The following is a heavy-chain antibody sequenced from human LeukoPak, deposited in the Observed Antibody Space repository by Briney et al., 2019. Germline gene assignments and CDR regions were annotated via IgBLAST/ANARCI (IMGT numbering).Heavy chain of an antibody. CDR1: GYTFTSYG. D-gene: IGHD3-9*01. Sequence: GASVKVSCKASGYTFTSYGISWVRQAPGQGLEWMGWISAYNGNTNYAQKLQGRVTMTTDTSTSTAYMELRSLRSDDTAVYYCARVWDDILTGYPFDYWGQGTLVTVSS. CDR3: ARVWDDILTGYPFDY. J-gene: IGHJ4*02. V-gene: IGHV1-18*01. CDR2: ISAYNGNT.